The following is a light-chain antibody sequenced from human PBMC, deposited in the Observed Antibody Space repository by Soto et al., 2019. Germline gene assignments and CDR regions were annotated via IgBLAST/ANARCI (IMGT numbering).Light chain of an antibody. V-gene: IGLV2-14*01. CDR2: EVS. Sequence: LPQPASVSGSPGQSITISCTGTSSDVGGYNYVSWYQQHPGKAPKLMIYEVSNRPSGVSNRFSGSKSGNTASLTISGLQAEDEADYYCSSYTSSSTPYVFGTGTKGTVL. CDR1: SSDVGGYNY. CDR3: SSYTSSSTPYV. J-gene: IGLJ1*01.